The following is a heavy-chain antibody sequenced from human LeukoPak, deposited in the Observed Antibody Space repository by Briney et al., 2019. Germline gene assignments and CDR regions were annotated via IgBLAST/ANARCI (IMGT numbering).Heavy chain of an antibody. V-gene: IGHV3-53*01. J-gene: IGHJ3*02. CDR1: GFTVSSNY. CDR2: IYSGGST. D-gene: IGHD5-24*01. Sequence: GGSLRLSCAASGFTVSSNYMSWVRQAPGKGLEWVSVIYSGGSTYYADSVKGRFTISRDNSKNTLYLQMNSLRAEDTAVYYCARGRGDGYNGAFDIWGQGTMVTVSS. CDR3: ARGRGDGYNGAFDI.